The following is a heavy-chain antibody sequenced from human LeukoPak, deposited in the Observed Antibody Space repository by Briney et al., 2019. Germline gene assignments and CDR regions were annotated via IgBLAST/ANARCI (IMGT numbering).Heavy chain of an antibody. D-gene: IGHD1-14*01. J-gene: IGHJ3*02. Sequence: GGSLRLSCAASGFTFSSYGMHWVRQAPGKGLEWVAVIWYDGSNKYYADSVKGRFTISRDNSKNTLYLQMNSLRAEDTAMYYCARYGKDDAFDIWGQGTMVTVSS. CDR2: IWYDGSNK. V-gene: IGHV3-33*01. CDR3: ARYGKDDAFDI. CDR1: GFTFSSYG.